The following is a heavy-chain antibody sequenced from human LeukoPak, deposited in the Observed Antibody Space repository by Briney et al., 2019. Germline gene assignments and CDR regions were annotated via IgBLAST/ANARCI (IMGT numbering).Heavy chain of an antibody. CDR2: IIPIFGTA. CDR3: ARVLSSYGDLYYFDY. Sequence: SVKVSCKASGCTFSSYAISWVRQAPGQGLEWMGGIIPIFGTANYAQKFQGRVTITADKSTSTAYMELSSLRSEDTAVYYCARVLSSYGDLYYFDYWGQGTLVTVSS. D-gene: IGHD4-17*01. CDR1: GCTFSSYA. J-gene: IGHJ4*02. V-gene: IGHV1-69*06.